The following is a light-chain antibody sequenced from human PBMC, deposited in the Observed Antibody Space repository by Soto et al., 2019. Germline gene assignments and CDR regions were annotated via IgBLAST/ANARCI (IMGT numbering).Light chain of an antibody. CDR2: GTS. J-gene: IGKJ2*03. CDR1: QRVSTY. CDR3: QQTYSVPHS. V-gene: IGKV1-39*01. Sequence: DIQMTQSPSSLSASVGDRVTITCRASQRVSTYLSWYQQKPGRAPKLLIHGTSKLESGVPLRFSGGGSGTDFTLNISSLQPEDFATYYCQQTYSVPHSFGQGTKLEIK.